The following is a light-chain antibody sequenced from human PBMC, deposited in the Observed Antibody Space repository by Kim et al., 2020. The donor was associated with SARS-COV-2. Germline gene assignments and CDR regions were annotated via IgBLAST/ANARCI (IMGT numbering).Light chain of an antibody. V-gene: IGKV1-8*01. J-gene: IGKJ4*01. CDR2: ASS. Sequence: AIRMTQSPSTLSASTGDRVTITCRATQGVNIYLAWYQQKPGKAPKLLISASSTLQSGVPSRFTGSGAGTDFTLTINSLQSEDFANYYCQQYYTYPLTFGGGTKVDIK. CDR1: QGVNIY. CDR3: QQYYTYPLT.